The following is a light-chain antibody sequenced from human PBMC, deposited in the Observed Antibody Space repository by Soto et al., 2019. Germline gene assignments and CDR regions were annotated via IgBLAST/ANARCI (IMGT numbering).Light chain of an antibody. CDR1: SSDVGSYNL. J-gene: IGLJ1*01. CDR2: DVS. CDR3: SSYTGNSTLNV. V-gene: IGLV2-14*02. Sequence: QSVLTQPASVSGSPGQSISISCTGTSSDVGSYNLVSWYQQHPGKAPKLMIYDVSNRPSGISNRFSGSKSGNTASLTIPGLQAEDEAEYYCSSYTGNSTLNVFGTGTKVTVL.